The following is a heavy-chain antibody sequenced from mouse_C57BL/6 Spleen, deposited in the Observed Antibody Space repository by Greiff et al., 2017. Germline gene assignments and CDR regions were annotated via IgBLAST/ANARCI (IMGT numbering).Heavy chain of an antibody. V-gene: IGHV1-15*01. CDR1: GYTFTDYE. D-gene: IGHD2-1*01. CDR2: IDPETGGT. J-gene: IGHJ1*03. Sequence: QVQLQQSGAELVRPGASVTLSCKASGYTFTDYEMHWVKQTPVHGLEWIGAIDPETGGTAYNQKFKGKAILTADKSSSTAYMELRSLTSEDSAVYYCTRYGNYVDWYFDVWGTGTTVTVSS. CDR3: TRYGNYVDWYFDV.